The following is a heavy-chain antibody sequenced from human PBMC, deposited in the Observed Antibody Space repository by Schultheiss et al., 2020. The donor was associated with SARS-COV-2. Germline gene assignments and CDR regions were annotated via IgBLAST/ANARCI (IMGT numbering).Heavy chain of an antibody. D-gene: IGHD2-2*02. CDR1: GGSISSSSYY. CDR3: ARHCSSTSCYTDWFDP. CDR2: IYYSGST. Sequence: SETLSLTCTVSGGSISSSSYYWGWIRQPPGKGLEWIGSIYYSGSTNYNPSLKSRVTISVDTSKNQFSLKLSSVTAADTAVYYCARHCSSTSCYTDWFDPWGQGTLVTVSS. J-gene: IGHJ5*02. V-gene: IGHV4-39*01.